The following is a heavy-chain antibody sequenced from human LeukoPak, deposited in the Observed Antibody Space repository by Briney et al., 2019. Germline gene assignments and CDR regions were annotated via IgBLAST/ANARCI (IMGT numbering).Heavy chain of an antibody. V-gene: IGHV1-8*01. CDR2: MKPNSGDT. Sequence: ASVNVSCKASGYTFTIYDINWVPQATGQGREWMGWMKPNSGDTGYAQQFQGRVNMPRNTSIRTAYMELRSLRSEGTAVYYCASGSSPDAFDIWGPGTMVTVSS. D-gene: IGHD2-15*01. J-gene: IGHJ3*02. CDR3: ASGSSPDAFDI. CDR1: GYTFTIYD.